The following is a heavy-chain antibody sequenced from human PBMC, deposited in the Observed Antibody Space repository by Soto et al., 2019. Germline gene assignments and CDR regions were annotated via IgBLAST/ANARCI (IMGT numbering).Heavy chain of an antibody. V-gene: IGHV1-8*01. D-gene: IGHD2-2*01. CDR3: ARTRVTKFDIVVVPAAISYYYYMDV. CDR1: GYTFTSYD. CDR2: MNPNSGNT. J-gene: IGHJ6*03. Sequence: KKLWASVKVSCKASGYTFTSYDINWVRQATGQGLEWMGWMNPNSGNTGYAQKFQGRVTMTRNTSISTAYMELSSLRSEDTAVYYCARTRVTKFDIVVVPAAISYYYYMDVWGKATKVTVSS.